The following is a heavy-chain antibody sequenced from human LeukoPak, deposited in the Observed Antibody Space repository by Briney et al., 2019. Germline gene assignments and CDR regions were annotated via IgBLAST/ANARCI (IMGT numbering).Heavy chain of an antibody. V-gene: IGHV5-51*01. CDR1: EYSFTSYW. J-gene: IGHJ4*02. CDR2: IYPSDSDV. Sequence: GESLKISCKGSEYSFTSYWIGWVRQMPGKGLERMGIIYPSDSDVRYSPSFQGQVTISADKSISTAYLQWSSLKASDTAMYYCARSRSLYPPDFDYWGQGTLVTVSS. D-gene: IGHD2-2*02. CDR3: ARSRSLYPPDFDY.